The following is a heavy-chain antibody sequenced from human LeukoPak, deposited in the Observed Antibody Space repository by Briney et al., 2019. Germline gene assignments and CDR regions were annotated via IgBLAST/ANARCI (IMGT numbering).Heavy chain of an antibody. D-gene: IGHD3-22*01. CDR2: ISYDGSNK. Sequence: PGGSLRLSCAASGFTFSSYAMHWVRQAPGKGLEWVAVISYDGSNKYYADSVKGRFTISRDNSKNTLYLQMNSLRAEDTAVYYCAGAHYYDSSGPSHPWGQGTLVTVSS. CDR3: AGAHYYDSSGPSHP. V-gene: IGHV3-30-3*01. CDR1: GFTFSSYA. J-gene: IGHJ5*02.